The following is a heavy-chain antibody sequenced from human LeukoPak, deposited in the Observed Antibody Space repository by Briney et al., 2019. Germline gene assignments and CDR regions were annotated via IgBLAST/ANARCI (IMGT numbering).Heavy chain of an antibody. V-gene: IGHV3-30-3*01. CDR2: ISYDGSNK. D-gene: IGHD2-15*01. Sequence: GGSLRLSCAASGFTFSSYAMHWVRQAPGKGLEWVAVISYDGSNKYYADSVKGRFTISRDNSKNTLYLQMNSLRAEDTAVYYCARDLDCSGGSCYSPSSPHFDYWGQGTLVTVSS. J-gene: IGHJ4*02. CDR3: ARDLDCSGGSCYSPSSPHFDY. CDR1: GFTFSSYA.